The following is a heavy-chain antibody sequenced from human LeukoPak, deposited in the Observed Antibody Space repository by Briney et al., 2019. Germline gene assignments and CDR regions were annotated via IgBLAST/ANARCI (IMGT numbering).Heavy chain of an antibody. Sequence: GGSLKLSCAASGFTFSGSAMHWVRQASGKGLEWVGRIRSKANSYATAYAASVKGRFTISRDDSKNTAYLQMNSLKTEDTAVYYCATPLTGLHYWGQGTLVTVSS. CDR3: ATPLTGLHY. V-gene: IGHV3-73*01. CDR1: GFTFSGSA. J-gene: IGHJ4*02. CDR2: IRSKANSYAT. D-gene: IGHD1-14*01.